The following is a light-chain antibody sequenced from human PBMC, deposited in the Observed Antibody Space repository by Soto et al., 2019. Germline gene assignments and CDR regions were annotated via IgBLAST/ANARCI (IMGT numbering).Light chain of an antibody. CDR1: QSISGW. J-gene: IGKJ1*01. CDR3: QQYSSFSRT. V-gene: IGKV1-5*01. CDR2: DAS. Sequence: DIQMTQSPSTLSAFVGDRVTITCRASQSISGWLAWYQQKPGKAPNLLIYDASSLESGVPSRFSGSGSGTDFTLTISILQPDDFATYYCQQYSSFSRTFGQGTKVEFK.